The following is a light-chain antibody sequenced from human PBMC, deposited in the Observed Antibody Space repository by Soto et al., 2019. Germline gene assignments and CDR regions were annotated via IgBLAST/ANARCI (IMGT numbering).Light chain of an antibody. V-gene: IGLV2-14*01. Sequence: LTQPARVSGATRHEITISRTITNSDVGGYNYVSWYQQHPGKAPKLMIYDVSDRPSGVSNRFSGSKSGNTASLTISGLQSEDEADYYCSSYKSSRTYVFGTGTKVPV. CDR2: DVS. CDR1: NSDVGGYNY. J-gene: IGLJ1*01. CDR3: SSYKSSRTYV.